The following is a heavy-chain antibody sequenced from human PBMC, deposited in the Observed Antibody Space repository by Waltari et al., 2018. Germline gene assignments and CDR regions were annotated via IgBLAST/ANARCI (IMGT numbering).Heavy chain of an antibody. Sequence: EVQLVESGGGLVKPGGSLRLSCAASGFTFSSYSMNWVRQAPGKGLEWVSSISSSSSYIYYADSVKGRFTISRDNAKNSLYLQMNSLRAEDTAVYYCARDIWGPSIDSSWYPRRESRDYWGQGTLVTVSS. CDR2: ISSSSSYI. D-gene: IGHD6-13*01. CDR3: ARDIWGPSIDSSWYPRRESRDY. CDR1: GFTFSSYS. J-gene: IGHJ4*02. V-gene: IGHV3-21*01.